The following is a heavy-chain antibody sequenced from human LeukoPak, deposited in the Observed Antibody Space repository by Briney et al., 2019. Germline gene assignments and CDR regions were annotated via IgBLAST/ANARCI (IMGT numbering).Heavy chain of an antibody. CDR2: INPSGGST. CDR1: GYTFTSYY. D-gene: IGHD6-19*01. CDR3: ARVGGSTAVAAGELGWFDP. Sequence: ASVKVSCKASGYTFTSYYMHWVRQAPGQGLEWMGIINPSGGSTSYAQKFQGRVTMTRDTSTSTVYMELSSLRSEDTAVYYCARVGGSTAVAAGELGWFDPWGQGTLVTVSS. J-gene: IGHJ5*02. V-gene: IGHV1-46*01.